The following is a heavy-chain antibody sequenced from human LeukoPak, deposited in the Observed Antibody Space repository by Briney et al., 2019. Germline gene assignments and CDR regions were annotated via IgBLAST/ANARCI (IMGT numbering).Heavy chain of an antibody. CDR3: ARTMWGFDY. V-gene: IGHV3-48*03. J-gene: IGHJ4*02. CDR1: GFAFSDYE. Sequence: HPGGSLRLSCASSGFAFSDYEMNWVRQAPGKGLEWVSYISSSGSIIYYADSVKGRFTISRDNAKRSLFPQMNSLRVEDTAVYYCARTMWGFDYWGQGTLVTVSS. CDR2: ISSSGSII. D-gene: IGHD7-27*01.